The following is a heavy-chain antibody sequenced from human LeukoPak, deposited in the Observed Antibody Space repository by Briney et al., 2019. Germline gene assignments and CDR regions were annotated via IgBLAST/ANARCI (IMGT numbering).Heavy chain of an antibody. CDR1: GFTFSSYW. J-gene: IGHJ4*02. Sequence: GGSLRLSCAASGFTFSSYWMSWVRQAPGKGLEWVANIKQDGSEKYYVDSVKGRFTISRDNAKNSLYLQMNSLRAEDTAVYYCARDPSDIVVVPAAYPLYSSAPGDYWGQGTLVTVSS. CDR3: ARDPSDIVVVPAAYPLYSSAPGDY. V-gene: IGHV3-7*01. D-gene: IGHD2-2*01. CDR2: IKQDGSEK.